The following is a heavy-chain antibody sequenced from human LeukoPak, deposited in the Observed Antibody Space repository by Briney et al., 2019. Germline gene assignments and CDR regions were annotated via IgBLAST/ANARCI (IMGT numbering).Heavy chain of an antibody. D-gene: IGHD3-22*01. CDR3: ARDLHYYDSSGYRGGAFDI. CDR2: IYSGGST. J-gene: IGHJ3*02. CDR1: GFTVSSNY. V-gene: IGHV3-53*01. Sequence: GGSLRLSCAASGFTVSSNYMSWVRQAPGKGLEWVSVIYSGGSTYYADSVKGRFTISRDNSKNTLYLQMNSLRAEDTAVYYCARDLHYYDSSGYRGGAFDIWGQGTMVTVSS.